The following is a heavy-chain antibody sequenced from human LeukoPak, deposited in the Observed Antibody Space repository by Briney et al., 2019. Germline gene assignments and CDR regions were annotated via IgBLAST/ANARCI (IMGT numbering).Heavy chain of an antibody. CDR1: GGSISSGSYY. J-gene: IGHJ4*02. CDR3: ARVEHGYGHHIDY. CDR2: IYTSGST. V-gene: IGHV4-61*02. D-gene: IGHD5-18*01. Sequence: SQTLSLTCTVSGGSISSGSYYWSWIRQPAGKGLEWIGRIYTSGSTNYNPSLKSRVTISVDTSKNQFSLKLSSVTAADTAVYYCARVEHGYGHHIDYWGQGTLVTVSS.